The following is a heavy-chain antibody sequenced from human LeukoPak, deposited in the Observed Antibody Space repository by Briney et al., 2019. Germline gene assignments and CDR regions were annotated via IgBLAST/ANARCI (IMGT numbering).Heavy chain of an antibody. J-gene: IGHJ4*02. Sequence: PGGSLGLSCAASGFTFSSYSMNWVRQAPGKGLEWVSSISSSSSSTYYADSMKGRFTISRDNAKNSLFLQMNSLRAEDTAVYYCARVLGTTAIDYWGQGTLVTVSS. CDR3: ARVLGTTAIDY. CDR2: ISSSSSST. CDR1: GFTFSSYS. V-gene: IGHV3-21*01. D-gene: IGHD1-1*01.